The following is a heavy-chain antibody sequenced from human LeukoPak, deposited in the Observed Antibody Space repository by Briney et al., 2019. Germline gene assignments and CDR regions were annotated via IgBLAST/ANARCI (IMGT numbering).Heavy chain of an antibody. Sequence: KSSETLSLTCTVSGGSISSYYWSWIRQPAGKGLEWIGRIYTSGSTNYNPSLKSRVTMSVDTSKNQFSLKLSSVTAADTAVYYCASVTQAQIWFGELLYPSYFDYWGQGTLVTVSS. CDR2: IYTSGST. V-gene: IGHV4-4*07. D-gene: IGHD3-10*01. CDR1: GGSISSYY. J-gene: IGHJ4*02. CDR3: ASVTQAQIWFGELLYPSYFDY.